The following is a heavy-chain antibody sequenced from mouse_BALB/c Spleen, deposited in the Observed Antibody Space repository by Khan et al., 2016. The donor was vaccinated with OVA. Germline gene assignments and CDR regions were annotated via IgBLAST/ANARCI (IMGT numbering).Heavy chain of an antibody. CDR2: INPSNGVS. V-gene: IGHV1S81*02. Sequence: QVQLKQSGAELGKPGASVKISCKASGYTFTSYYLYWVKQRPGQGLEWIGGINPSNGVSHFNEKFKSKATLTVDKSSSTAYMQLNSLTSEDSAVYYCARSGYGNPFAYGGQGTLVTVST. J-gene: IGHJ3*01. CDR3: ARSGYGNPFAY. CDR1: GYTFTSYY. D-gene: IGHD2-1*01.